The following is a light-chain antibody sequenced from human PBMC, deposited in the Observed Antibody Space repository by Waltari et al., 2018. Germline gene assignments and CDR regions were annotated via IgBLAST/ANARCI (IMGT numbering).Light chain of an antibody. J-gene: IGKJ5*01. V-gene: IGKV3-15*01. CDR2: HAS. CDR3: QQDNRWPPIT. CDR1: QSVSSN. Sequence: EIGMTQSPATLSVSPGETATLSCRASQSVSSNVARYQVRPGQAHSLLIYHASTRATTSPAKFRGSGYGTEFALTISSLQSEDFAVYYCQQDNRWPPITFGHVTRLEIK.